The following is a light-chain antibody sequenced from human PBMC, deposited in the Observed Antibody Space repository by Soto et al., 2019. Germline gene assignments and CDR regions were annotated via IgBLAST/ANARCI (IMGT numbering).Light chain of an antibody. J-gene: IGKJ4*01. Sequence: DIVMTQSPDSLAVSLGERATINCKSSQSVLYSSNNKNYLAWYQQKPGQPPKLLIYWASTWESGVPDRFSGSGSGTDFTLTISSLQAEDVAVYYCQQYYSNALTFGGGTKVEIK. V-gene: IGKV4-1*01. CDR2: WAS. CDR1: QSVLYSSNNKNY. CDR3: QQYYSNALT.